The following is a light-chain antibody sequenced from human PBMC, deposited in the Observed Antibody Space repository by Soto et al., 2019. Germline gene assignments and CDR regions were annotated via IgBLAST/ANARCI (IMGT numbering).Light chain of an antibody. Sequence: QSVLTQPPSVSGAPGQRVTISCTGSSSNIGAGYDVHWYQQLPGTAPKLLVYGTSNRPSGVPDRFSGSKSGTSASLAITGLQAEDEADYYCQSYDSSLSAFYVFGTGTQLTVL. V-gene: IGLV1-40*01. J-gene: IGLJ1*01. CDR3: QSYDSSLSAFYV. CDR1: SSNIGAGYD. CDR2: GTS.